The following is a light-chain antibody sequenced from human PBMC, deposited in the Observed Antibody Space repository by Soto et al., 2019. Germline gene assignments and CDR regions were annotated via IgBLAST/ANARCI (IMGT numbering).Light chain of an antibody. V-gene: IGLV1-44*01. CDR2: SNN. J-gene: IGLJ2*01. CDR3: AAWDDSLSGLV. Sequence: QSVLTQPPSASGTPGQRVTISCSGSSSNIGSNSVSWYRQLPGTAPTLLIYSNNQRPSGVPDRFSGSKSDTSASLAISGLQSDDEADYYCAAWDDSLSGLVFGGGTQLTVL. CDR1: SSNIGSNS.